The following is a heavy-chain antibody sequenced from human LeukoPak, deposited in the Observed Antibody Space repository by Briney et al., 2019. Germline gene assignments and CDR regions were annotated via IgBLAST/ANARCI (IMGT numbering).Heavy chain of an antibody. CDR1: GGSISSGGYY. CDR3: ARGGPSGSYKY. CDR2: IYYSGST. Sequence: SETLSLTCTVSGGSISSGGYYWSWIRQHPGKGLEWIGYIYYSGSTYYNPSLKSRVTISVDTSKNQFSLKLSSVTAADTAVYYCARGGPSGSYKYWGQGTLVTVSS. D-gene: IGHD3-10*01. V-gene: IGHV4-31*03. J-gene: IGHJ4*02.